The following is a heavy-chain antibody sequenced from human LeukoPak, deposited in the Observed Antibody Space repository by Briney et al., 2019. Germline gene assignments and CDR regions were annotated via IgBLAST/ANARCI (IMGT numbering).Heavy chain of an antibody. V-gene: IGHV3-23*01. Sequence: HPSETLSLTCTVSGGSISSYYWSWVRQAPGKGLEWVSAISGSGGSTYYADSVKGRFTISRDNSKNTLYLQMNSLRAEDTAVYYCAKAGNSGSYSNIDCWGQGTLVTVSS. D-gene: IGHD1-26*01. CDR3: AKAGNSGSYSNIDC. CDR2: ISGSGGST. CDR1: GGSISSYY. J-gene: IGHJ4*02.